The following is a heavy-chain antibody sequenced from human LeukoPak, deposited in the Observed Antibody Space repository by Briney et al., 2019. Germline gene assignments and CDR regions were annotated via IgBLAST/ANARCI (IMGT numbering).Heavy chain of an antibody. CDR2: IIPILGIA. Sequence: SVKVSCKASGGTFSSYTISLVRQAHGQGLEWMGRIIPILGIANYAQKFQGRVTITADKSTSTAYMELSSLRSEDTAVYYCARVYCSTTSCYDHWGQGTLVTVSS. V-gene: IGHV1-69*02. CDR1: GGTFSSYT. CDR3: ARVYCSTTSCYDH. J-gene: IGHJ4*02. D-gene: IGHD2-2*01.